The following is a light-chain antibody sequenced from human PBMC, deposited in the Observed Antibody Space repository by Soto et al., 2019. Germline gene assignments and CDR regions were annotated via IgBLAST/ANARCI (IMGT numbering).Light chain of an antibody. V-gene: IGLV2-14*01. CDR3: CSYTTSNTRQIV. J-gene: IGLJ1*01. CDR2: DVS. Sequence: QSVLTQPASVSGSPGQSITISCTGTSSDVGGYNYVSWYQQHPGKAPNFMIYDVSNRPSGVSNRFSGSKSGNTASLTISGFQAEDEADYYCCSYTTSNTRQIVFGTGTKVTVL. CDR1: SSDVGGYNY.